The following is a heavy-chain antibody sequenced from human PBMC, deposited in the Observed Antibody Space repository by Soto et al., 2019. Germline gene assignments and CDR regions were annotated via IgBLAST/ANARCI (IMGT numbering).Heavy chain of an antibody. D-gene: IGHD5-18*01. Sequence: PWGSLRICCAACGFRFSSYGMHWLRQTPGKGLEWVAVISYDGSNKYYADSVKGRFTISRDNSKNTLYLQMNSLRAEDTVVYYCAKAPSGYSYGYVAYWGQGTLVTVSS. CDR2: ISYDGSNK. CDR3: AKAPSGYSYGYVAY. CDR1: GFRFSSYG. J-gene: IGHJ4*02. V-gene: IGHV3-30*18.